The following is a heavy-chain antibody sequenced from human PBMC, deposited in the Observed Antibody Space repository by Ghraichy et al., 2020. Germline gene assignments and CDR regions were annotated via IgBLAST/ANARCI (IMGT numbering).Heavy chain of an antibody. J-gene: IGHJ4*02. D-gene: IGHD6-6*01. CDR2: ISSGSSNI. CDR1: GFTFSYYG. Sequence: GGSLRLSCAASGFTFSYYGMNWVRQVPGKGLGWVSYISSGSSNIQYAASVKGRFTISRDDAKNSLYLQMNSLRDEDTAVYYCARGGAARPDYWGQGTLVTVSS. CDR3: ARGGAARPDY. V-gene: IGHV3-48*02.